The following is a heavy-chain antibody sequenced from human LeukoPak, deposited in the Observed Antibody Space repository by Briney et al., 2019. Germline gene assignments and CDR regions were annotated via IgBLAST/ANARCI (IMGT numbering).Heavy chain of an antibody. J-gene: IGHJ6*03. CDR1: GYTFTSYG. CDR3: ARVGAYDFWSGLYYYYYMDV. Sequence: GASVKVSCKASGYTFTSYGISWVRQAPGQGLEWMGWISAYNGNTNYAQKLQGRVTMTTDTSTSTAYMELRSLRSDDTAAYYCARVGAYDFWSGLYYYYYMDVWGKGTTVTVSS. D-gene: IGHD3-3*01. V-gene: IGHV1-18*01. CDR2: ISAYNGNT.